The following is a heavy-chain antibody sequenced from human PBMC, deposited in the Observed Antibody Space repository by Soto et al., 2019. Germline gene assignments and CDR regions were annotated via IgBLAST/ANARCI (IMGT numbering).Heavy chain of an antibody. V-gene: IGHV4-59*01. D-gene: IGHD6-13*01. CDR2: IHYSGTT. CDR1: GGSMRNYF. J-gene: IGHJ4*02. CDR3: AAGEASSRNLAPYYLDF. Sequence: SETLSLTCTVSGGSMRNYFWTWIRQPPGKGLEWIGYIHYSGTTSFFPSYNPSLRSRVTISEDTSKNQFSLKLLSVTTADTTVYFCAAGEASSRNLAPYYLDFWGQGTLVTVSS.